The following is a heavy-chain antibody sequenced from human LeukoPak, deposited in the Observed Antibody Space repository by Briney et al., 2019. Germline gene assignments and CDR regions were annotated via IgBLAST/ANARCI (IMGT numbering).Heavy chain of an antibody. CDR2: IYSSGRT. D-gene: IGHD1-26*01. J-gene: IGHJ5*02. CDR3: ARDLGGRYSSENWFDP. CDR1: GGSISSYY. V-gene: IGHV4-4*07. Sequence: SETLSLTCTVSGGSISSYYWSWIRQPAGKGLEWIGRIYSSGRTNYNPSLKSRDTISIDTSKNQFSLRLSSVTAADTAVYYCARDLGGRYSSENWFDPWGQGTLVTVSS.